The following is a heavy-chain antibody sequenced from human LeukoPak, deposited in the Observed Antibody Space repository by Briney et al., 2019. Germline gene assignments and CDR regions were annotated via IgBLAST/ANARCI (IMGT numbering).Heavy chain of an antibody. D-gene: IGHD2-21*02. CDR1: GFTFSWYG. V-gene: IGHV3-64D*06. Sequence: GGSLRLSCLGSGFTFSWYGMNWGRQAPGRVLEYVSAISKNGGNTYYVDSVKGRFTISRDNSKNTLYLQMNSLRVEDTAVYFCVKALSDRDVDYSGQGALVTVSS. J-gene: IGHJ4*02. CDR3: VKALSDRDVDY. CDR2: ISKNGGNT.